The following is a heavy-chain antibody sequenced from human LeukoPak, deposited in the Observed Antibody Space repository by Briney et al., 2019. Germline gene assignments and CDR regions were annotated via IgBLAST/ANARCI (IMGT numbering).Heavy chain of an antibody. CDR3: AREPSSSGAPLDYYYYYMDV. J-gene: IGHJ6*03. V-gene: IGHV3-7*01. Sequence: GGSLRLSCAASGFTFDDYAMHWVRQAPGKGLEWVANINHDGSEKYYVDSVQGRFTISRDNAQNSLYLQMNSLRAEDTAVYYCAREPSSSGAPLDYYYYYMDVWGKGTTVTVSS. D-gene: IGHD6-13*01. CDR2: INHDGSEK. CDR1: GFTFDDYA.